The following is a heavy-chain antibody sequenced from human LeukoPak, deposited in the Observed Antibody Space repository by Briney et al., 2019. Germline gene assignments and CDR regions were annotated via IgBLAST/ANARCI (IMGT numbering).Heavy chain of an antibody. CDR2: INPNSGGT. CDR1: GYTFTGYY. V-gene: IGHV1-2*02. J-gene: IGHJ6*02. Sequence: ASVKVSCKASGYTFTGYYMHWVRQAPGQGLEWMGWINPNSGGTNYAQKFQGRVTMTRDTSISTAYMELSRLRSDDTAVYYCARGEGSASVAIFYYYYYGMDVWGQGTTVTVSS. CDR3: ARGEGSASVAIFYYYYYGMDV. D-gene: IGHD5-12*01.